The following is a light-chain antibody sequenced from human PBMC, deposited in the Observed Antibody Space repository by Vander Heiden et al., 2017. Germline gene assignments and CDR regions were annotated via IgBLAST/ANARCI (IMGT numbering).Light chain of an antibody. CDR2: SNN. CDR1: SSTIGSNT. V-gene: IGLV1-44*01. J-gene: IGLJ2*01. Sequence: QSVLTQPPSASGTPGQRVTISWSGSSSTIGSNTVNWYQQRPGTASKLLIYSNNQPPSGVPDRFSGSKSGTSASLAISGLQSEDEADYYCAAWDDSLNGHVVFGGGTKLTVL. CDR3: AAWDDSLNGHVV.